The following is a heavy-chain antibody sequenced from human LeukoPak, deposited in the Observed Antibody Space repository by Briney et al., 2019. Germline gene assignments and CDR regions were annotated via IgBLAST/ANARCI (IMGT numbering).Heavy chain of an antibody. J-gene: IGHJ4*02. CDR3: ARGLRWPRPFLDY. V-gene: IGHV6-1*01. CDR2: TYYRSKWYN. CDR1: GDSVSRDTAA. D-gene: IGHD4-23*01. Sequence: SQTLSLTCAISGDSVSRDTAAWNWVRQSPSRGLEWLGRTYYRSKWYNDYAVSVKSRITINPDTSKNQFSLQLNSVTPEDTAVYYCARGLRWPRPFLDYWGQGTLVTVSS.